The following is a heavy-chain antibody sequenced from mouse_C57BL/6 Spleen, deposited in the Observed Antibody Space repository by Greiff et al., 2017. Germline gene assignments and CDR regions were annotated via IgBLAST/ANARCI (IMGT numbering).Heavy chain of an antibody. V-gene: IGHV1-54*01. Sequence: VQLQQSGAELVRPGTSVKVSCKASGYAFTNYLIEWVKQRPGQGLEWIGVINPGSGGTNYNEKFKGKATLTADKSSSTAYMQLSSLTSEDSAVDFCARWEYYGSSDYWGQGTTLTVSS. CDR1: GYAFTNYL. J-gene: IGHJ2*01. D-gene: IGHD1-1*01. CDR2: INPGSGGT. CDR3: ARWEYYGSSDY.